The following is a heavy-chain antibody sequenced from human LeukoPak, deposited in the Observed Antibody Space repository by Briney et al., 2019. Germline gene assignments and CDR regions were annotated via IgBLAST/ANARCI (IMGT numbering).Heavy chain of an antibody. CDR3: ARHHFPCSGGSCSQYVSYFDY. Sequence: SETLSLTCTVSGGSLSSSRYFWAWIRQPPGKGLDWIGSIYNSGTTYYIASLKSRVTMSLDRSKNQFSLRLNSVTAADTAVYYCARHHFPCSGGSCSQYVSYFDYWGQGTLVTVSS. J-gene: IGHJ4*02. D-gene: IGHD2-15*01. CDR2: IYNSGTT. CDR1: GGSLSSSRYF. V-gene: IGHV4-39*01.